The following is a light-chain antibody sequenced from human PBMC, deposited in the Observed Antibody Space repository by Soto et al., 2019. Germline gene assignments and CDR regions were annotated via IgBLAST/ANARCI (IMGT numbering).Light chain of an antibody. Sequence: EIVMTQSPVTLSVSPGERATLSCRASQSVRRNLAWYQQKPGQAPRLLISGASTRATGIPARFSGSGSGTEFTLTISSLQSEXFAXXXXXXXXNWPPLTFGGGTKVEIK. CDR3: XXXXNWPPLT. CDR2: GAS. V-gene: IGKV3-15*01. CDR1: QSVRRN. J-gene: IGKJ4*01.